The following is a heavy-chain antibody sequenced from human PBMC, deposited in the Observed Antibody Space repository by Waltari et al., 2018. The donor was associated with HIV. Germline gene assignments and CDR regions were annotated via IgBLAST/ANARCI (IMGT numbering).Heavy chain of an antibody. CDR2: INSDGTTR. Sequence: VQLVESGGGSIKTGGSLRLSCAGSGFSVRNHWMDWVRQGPGKGLVWVQRINSDGTTRNYADAVKGRFVISRDNSRNTVYRQLNSVKVEDTAVYFCARASHYIEFSTFDGDYYFDLWGRGTRVAVSS. D-gene: IGHD3-9*01. J-gene: IGHJ4*02. CDR1: GFSVRNHW. V-gene: IGHV3-74*01. CDR3: ARASHYIEFSTFDGDYYFDL.